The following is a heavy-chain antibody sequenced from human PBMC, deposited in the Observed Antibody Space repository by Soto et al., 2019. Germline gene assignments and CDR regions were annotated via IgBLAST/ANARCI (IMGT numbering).Heavy chain of an antibody. D-gene: IGHD3-10*01. V-gene: IGHV4-39*01. CDR3: ARVSLWFAELFTEKWFDP. CDR1: GASISSSRYY. J-gene: IGHJ5*02. Sequence: SETLSLTCTVSGASISSSRYYWGWIRQPPGKGLEWIGTLYSPEGSYYNPSLKSRVTISVDTSKKQLSLRLSSVTAADTAVYYCARVSLWFAELFTEKWFDPWGQGTLVPVSS. CDR2: LYSPEGS.